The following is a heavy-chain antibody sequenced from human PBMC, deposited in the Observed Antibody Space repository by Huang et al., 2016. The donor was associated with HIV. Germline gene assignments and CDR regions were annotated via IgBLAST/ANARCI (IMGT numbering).Heavy chain of an antibody. CDR1: GFTVRTNY. D-gene: IGHD2-8*02. CDR2: IYSGGTK. J-gene: IGHJ4*02. Sequence: EVQLVESGGGLIQPGGSLRLSCAASGFTVRTNYMTWVRQAPGKGRGWVSHIYSGGTKYYADSVKGRFTISRDDAENTLYLNMTSLRAGDTAVYYCAKEGDTGAALGYWGQGTLVTVS. V-gene: IGHV3-53*01. CDR3: AKEGDTGAALGY.